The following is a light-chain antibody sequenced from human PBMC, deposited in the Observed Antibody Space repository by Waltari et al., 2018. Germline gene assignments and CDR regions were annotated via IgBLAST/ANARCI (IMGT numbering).Light chain of an antibody. Sequence: SALTQPDSVSGSPGQSITISCSGISSDSGGYNYVSWYQQRPGEAPKLIIYDVTNRPSGVSDRFAGSKSGSSASLTISGLQPDDEADYYCSSFTSSTTGIFGGGTKLTVL. CDR3: SSFTSSTTGI. CDR2: DVT. J-gene: IGLJ2*01. CDR1: SSDSGGYNY. V-gene: IGLV2-14*03.